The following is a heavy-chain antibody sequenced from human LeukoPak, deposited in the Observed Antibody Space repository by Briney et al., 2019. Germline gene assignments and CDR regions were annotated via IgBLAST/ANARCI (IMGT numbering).Heavy chain of an antibody. CDR1: GGSISSYY. CDR3: ARHQGYSYALGMDV. J-gene: IGHJ6*02. V-gene: IGHV4-59*08. D-gene: IGHD5-18*01. CDR2: IYYSGST. Sequence: SETLSLTCTVSGGSISSYYWSWIRQPPGKGLEWIGYIYYSGSTNYNPSLKSRVTISVDTSKSQFSLKLSSVTAADTAVYYCARHQGYSYALGMDVWGQGTTVTVSS.